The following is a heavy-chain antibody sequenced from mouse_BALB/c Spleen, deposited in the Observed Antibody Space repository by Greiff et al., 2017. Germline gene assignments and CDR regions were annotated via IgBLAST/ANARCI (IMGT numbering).Heavy chain of an antibody. V-gene: IGHV5-6*01. Sequence: EVQGVESGGDLVKPGGSLKLSCAASGFTFSSYGMSWVRQTPDERLEWVATISSGGSYTYYPDSVKGRFTISRDNAKNTLYLQMSSLKSEDTAMYYCARQGDGYGGFAYWGQGTLVTVSA. CDR2: ISSGGSYT. J-gene: IGHJ3*01. D-gene: IGHD2-2*01. CDR1: GFTFSSYG. CDR3: ARQGDGYGGFAY.